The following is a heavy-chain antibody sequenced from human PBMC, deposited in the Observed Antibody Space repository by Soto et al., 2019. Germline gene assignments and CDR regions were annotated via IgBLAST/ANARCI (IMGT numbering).Heavy chain of an antibody. Sequence: QVQLVESGGGVVQPGRSLRLSCAASGFTFSSYAMHWVRQAPGKGLEWVAVISYDGSNKYYADSVKGRFTISRDNSQNTLYLQMNSLRAEDTAVYYCARDSGYGSSWQHYWGQGTLVTVSS. CDR1: GFTFSSYA. CDR2: ISYDGSNK. V-gene: IGHV3-30-3*01. D-gene: IGHD6-13*01. CDR3: ARDSGYGSSWQHY. J-gene: IGHJ4*02.